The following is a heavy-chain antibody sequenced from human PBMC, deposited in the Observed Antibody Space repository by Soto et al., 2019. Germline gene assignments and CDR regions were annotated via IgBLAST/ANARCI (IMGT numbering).Heavy chain of an antibody. V-gene: IGHV4-4*02. Sequence: QVQLQESGPGLLKPSGTLSLTCAVSSGSISSSTWWTWVRQPPGKGLEWIGETHHIGNTNYNPSLESRVTISLDKSKIQFSLKLTSVTAADTAVYSCAGRQYLASFDSWSQGTLVTVSS. CDR2: THHIGNT. CDR3: AGRQYLASFDS. D-gene: IGHD2-2*01. CDR1: SGSISSSTW. J-gene: IGHJ4*02.